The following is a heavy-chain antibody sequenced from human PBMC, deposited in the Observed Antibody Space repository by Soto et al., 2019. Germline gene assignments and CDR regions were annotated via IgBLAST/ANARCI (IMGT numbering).Heavy chain of an antibody. V-gene: IGHV1-58*02. CDR2: IVVGSGNT. J-gene: IGHJ6*02. CDR3: AASTVTRYYYYYGMDV. D-gene: IGHD4-17*01. Sequence: QMQLVQSGPEVKKPGTSVKVSCKATGFTFTSSAMQWVRQARGQRLEWIGWIVVGSGNTNYAQKFQERVTITRDMSTSTAYMELSSLRSEDTAVYYCAASTVTRYYYYYGMDVWGQGTTVTVSS. CDR1: GFTFTSSA.